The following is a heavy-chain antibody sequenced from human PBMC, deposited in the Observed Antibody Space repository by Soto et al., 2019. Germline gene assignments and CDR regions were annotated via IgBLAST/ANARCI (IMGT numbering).Heavy chain of an antibody. CDR3: VRGGGRDSRSMYYYYGMDV. J-gene: IGHJ6*02. D-gene: IGHD1-26*01. CDR2: IYGSGSLYASGTT. Sequence: QVQLQESGPGLVRPSETLSLTCTVSGGSISEFYWSWIRQPARKGMEGIGRIYGSGSLYASGTTTPNPTLKSRFTVSVDMSKTQVSRKLTSVTAADTAVYYCVRGGGRDSRSMYYYYGMDVWGQGTTVTVSS. V-gene: IGHV4-4*07. CDR1: GGSISEFY.